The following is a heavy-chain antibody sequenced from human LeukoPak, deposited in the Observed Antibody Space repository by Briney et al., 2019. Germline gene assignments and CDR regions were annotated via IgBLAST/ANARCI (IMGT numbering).Heavy chain of an antibody. CDR2: ISAYNGNT. V-gene: IGHV1-18*01. D-gene: IGHD2-21*02. Sequence: AASVKVSCKASGYTFTSYGISWVRQAPGQGLEWMGWISAYNGNTNYAQKLQGRVTMTTDTSTSTAYMELRSLRSDDTAVYYCARGSSATGWPPIVVVTASDYWGQGALVTVSS. J-gene: IGHJ4*02. CDR1: GYTFTSYG. CDR3: ARGSSATGWPPIVVVTASDY.